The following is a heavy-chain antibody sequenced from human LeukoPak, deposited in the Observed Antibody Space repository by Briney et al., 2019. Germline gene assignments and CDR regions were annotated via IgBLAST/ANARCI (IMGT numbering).Heavy chain of an antibody. D-gene: IGHD3-3*01. Sequence: ASVKVSCKASGGTFSSYAISWVRQAPGQGLEWMGIINPSGGSTSYAQKFQGRVTMTRDTSTSTVYMELSSLRSEDTAVYYCARLAPSGSDYWGQGTLVTVSS. J-gene: IGHJ4*02. CDR3: ARLAPSGSDY. CDR2: INPSGGST. V-gene: IGHV1-46*01. CDR1: GGTFSSYA.